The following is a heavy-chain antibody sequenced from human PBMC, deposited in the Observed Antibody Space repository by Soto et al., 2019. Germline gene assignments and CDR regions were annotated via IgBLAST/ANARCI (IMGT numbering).Heavy chain of an antibody. J-gene: IGHJ6*02. V-gene: IGHV1-18*04. Sequence: SVKVSCKASVYTFTSYGICRVRQAPGEGREWMGWVSAYNGNTNYTQKLQGRVTRTKVKSPITASVVLRALRSDDTTPDYGARAQYYDILTGSYYYYGMDVWGQGTTVTVSS. D-gene: IGHD3-9*01. CDR1: VYTFTSYG. CDR2: VSAYNGNT. CDR3: ARAQYYDILTGSYYYYGMDV.